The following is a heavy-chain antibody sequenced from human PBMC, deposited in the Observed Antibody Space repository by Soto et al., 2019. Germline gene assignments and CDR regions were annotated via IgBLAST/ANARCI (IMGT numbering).Heavy chain of an antibody. V-gene: IGHV1-2*04. CDR1: GYTFTGYY. Sequence: ASVKVSCKASGYTFTGYYMHWVRQAPGQGLEWMGWINPNSGGTNYAQKFQGWVTMTRDTSISTAYMELSSLRSEDTAVYYCARGGDYGDYADYWGQGTLVTVPQ. J-gene: IGHJ4*02. CDR3: ARGGDYGDYADY. CDR2: INPNSGGT. D-gene: IGHD4-17*01.